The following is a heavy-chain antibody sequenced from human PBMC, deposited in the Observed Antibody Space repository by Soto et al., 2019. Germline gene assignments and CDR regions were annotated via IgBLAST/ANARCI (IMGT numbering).Heavy chain of an antibody. Sequence: QVQLQESGPGLVKPSETLSLTCTVSGGSISSYYWSWIRQPPGKGLEWIGYIYYSGSTNYNPSLKSRVTISVDTSKNQFSLKLSSVTAADTAVYYCARADYYDSSGGYYFDYWGQGTLVTVSS. V-gene: IGHV4-59*01. CDR2: IYYSGST. CDR3: ARADYYDSSGGYYFDY. D-gene: IGHD3-22*01. CDR1: GGSISSYY. J-gene: IGHJ4*02.